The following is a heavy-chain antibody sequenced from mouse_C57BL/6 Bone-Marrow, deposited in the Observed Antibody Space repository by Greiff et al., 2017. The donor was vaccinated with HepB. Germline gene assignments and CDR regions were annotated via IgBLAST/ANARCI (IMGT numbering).Heavy chain of an antibody. CDR1: GFTFSSYA. D-gene: IGHD2-3*01. Sequence: EVNLVESGGGLVKPGGSLKLSCAASGFTFSSYAMSWVRQTPEKRLEWVATISDGGSYTYYPDNVKGRFTISRDNAKNNLYLQMSHLKSEDTAMYYCARDQFYDGTYPRFAYWGQGTLGTVSA. CDR2: ISDGGSYT. CDR3: ARDQFYDGTYPRFAY. J-gene: IGHJ3*01. V-gene: IGHV5-4*01.